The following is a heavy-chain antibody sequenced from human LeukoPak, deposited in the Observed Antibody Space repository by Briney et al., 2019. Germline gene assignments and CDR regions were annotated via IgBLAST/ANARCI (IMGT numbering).Heavy chain of an antibody. CDR2: ISHSGST. CDR1: GFSISSGYY. J-gene: IGHJ6*02. D-gene: IGHD6-19*01. Sequence: SETLSLTCTVSGFSISSGYYWGWIRQPPGKGLEWIGSISHSGSTYYNPSLKGRATISVDTSKNNFFLKLSSVTAADTAVYYCASSSRLVVHPYNYYAMDVWGQGTTVTVSS. CDR3: ASSSRLVVHPYNYYAMDV. V-gene: IGHV4-38-2*02.